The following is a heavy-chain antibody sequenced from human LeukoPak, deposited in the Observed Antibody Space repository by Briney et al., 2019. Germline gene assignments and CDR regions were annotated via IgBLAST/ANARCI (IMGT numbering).Heavy chain of an antibody. Sequence: GESLKISCKGSGYSFTSYWIGWVRQMPGKGLEWMGIIYPGDSDTRYSPSFQGQVTISADKSISTAYLRWSSLKASDTAMYYCARQNGDFNTLFDYWGQGTLVTVSS. J-gene: IGHJ4*02. CDR3: ARQNGDFNTLFDY. V-gene: IGHV5-51*01. CDR1: GYSFTSYW. D-gene: IGHD4-17*01. CDR2: IYPGDSDT.